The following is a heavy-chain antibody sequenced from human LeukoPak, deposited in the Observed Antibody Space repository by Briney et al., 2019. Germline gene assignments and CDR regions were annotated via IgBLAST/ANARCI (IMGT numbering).Heavy chain of an antibody. Sequence: GRSLRLSCAASGFTFSSYAMHWVRQAPGKGLEWVANINQDGSETYYVDSVKGRFTISRDNTKNSLYLQMNSLRAEDTAVYYCARMGSSSSSYWGQGTLVTVSS. J-gene: IGHJ4*02. CDR2: INQDGSET. CDR1: GFTFSSYA. V-gene: IGHV3-7*01. D-gene: IGHD6-6*01. CDR3: ARMGSSSSSY.